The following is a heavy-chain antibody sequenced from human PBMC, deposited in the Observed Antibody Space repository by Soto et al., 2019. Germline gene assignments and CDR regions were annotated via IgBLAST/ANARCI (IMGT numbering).Heavy chain of an antibody. CDR2: MSWNSGNI. CDR3: AKDIGGEMHAFDI. J-gene: IGHJ3*02. Sequence: PGGSLRFSCVASGFGFGGYAMHWVRQGPGKGLEWVSGMSWNSGNIDYADSVKGRFTISRDNAKNSLYLQMNSLSAEDTALYYCAKDIGGEMHAFDIWGQGTMVTVSS. V-gene: IGHV3-9*01. CDR1: GFGFGGYA. D-gene: IGHD2-15*01.